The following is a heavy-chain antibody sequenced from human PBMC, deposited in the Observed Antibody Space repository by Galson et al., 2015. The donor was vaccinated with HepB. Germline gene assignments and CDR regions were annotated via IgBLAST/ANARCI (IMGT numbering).Heavy chain of an antibody. CDR2: IYSGGST. J-gene: IGHJ5*02. V-gene: IGHV3-53*01. CDR1: GFTVSSNY. CDR3: AKGGWEVDNWFDP. D-gene: IGHD1-26*01. Sequence: SLRLSCAASGFTVSSNYMSWVRQAPGKGLEWVSVIYSGGSTYYADSVKGRFTISRDNSKNTLYLQMNSLRADDTAVYYCAKGGWEVDNWFDPWGQGALVTVSS.